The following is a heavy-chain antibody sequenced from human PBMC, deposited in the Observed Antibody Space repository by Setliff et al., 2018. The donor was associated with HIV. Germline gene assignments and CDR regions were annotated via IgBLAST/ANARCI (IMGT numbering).Heavy chain of an antibody. D-gene: IGHD3-9*01. Sequence: GGSLRLSCVASGFTFSTYAMSWVRQAPGKGPQWVSGISGTGSTTYYTDSVKGRFTISRDNSKSMLFLQMSSLRAEDTAVYYWARGGGPEPESKLFDYWGKGTTVTVSS. CDR2: ISGTGSTT. J-gene: IGHJ6*04. V-gene: IGHV3-23*01. CDR1: GFTFSTYA. CDR3: ARGGGPEPESKLFDY.